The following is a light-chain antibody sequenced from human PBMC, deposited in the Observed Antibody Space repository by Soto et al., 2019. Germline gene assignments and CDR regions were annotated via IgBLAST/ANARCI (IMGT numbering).Light chain of an antibody. Sequence: EIVMTHAPATLSVSPGERATLSCRASQSITRNLAWYQQSPGQAPRLLIYGASTRATGIPARFSGSGSGTEFTLTINSLQSEDFAVYYCQQYNNWPMWTFGQGTKVDIK. CDR1: QSITRN. V-gene: IGKV3-15*01. J-gene: IGKJ1*01. CDR3: QQYNNWPMWT. CDR2: GAS.